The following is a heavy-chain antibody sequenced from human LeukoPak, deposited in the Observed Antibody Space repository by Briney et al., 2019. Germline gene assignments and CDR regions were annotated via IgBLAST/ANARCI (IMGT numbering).Heavy chain of an antibody. Sequence: GRSLRLSCAASGFTFNNYGMHWVRQAPGKGLEWVALLSYDGIIKYYADSVKGRFTISRDNSKNTLYLQMNSLRSDDTAVYYCARDNTKELGTDAFDIWGQGTMVTVSS. CDR1: GFTFNNYG. J-gene: IGHJ3*02. CDR3: ARDNTKELGTDAFDI. D-gene: IGHD7-27*01. CDR2: LSYDGIIK. V-gene: IGHV3-30*03.